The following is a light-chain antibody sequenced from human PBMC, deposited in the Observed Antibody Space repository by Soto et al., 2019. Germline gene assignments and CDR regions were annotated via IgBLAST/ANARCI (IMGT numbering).Light chain of an antibody. Sequence: QSALTQPPSGSGAPGQSITVSCTGTISDIGASHFVSWYQHLPGRAPKVIIFEATNRPSGVSDRFSGSKAGITDSLTISGGHADGAAEYVCISYKAEDTLGFGTGTTLTV. V-gene: IGLV2-14*01. CDR1: ISDIGASHF. J-gene: IGLJ1*01. CDR2: EAT. CDR3: ISYKAEDTLG.